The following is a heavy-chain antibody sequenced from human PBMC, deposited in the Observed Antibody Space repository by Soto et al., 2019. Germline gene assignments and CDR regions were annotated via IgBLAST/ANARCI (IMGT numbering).Heavy chain of an antibody. CDR1: GFTFSSYA. J-gene: IGHJ6*03. D-gene: IGHD1-1*01. CDR3: ATNKDWNPVYHLDV. V-gene: IGHV3-23*01. Sequence: GGSLRLSCAASGFTFSSYAMSWVRQAPGKGLEWVSAISGSGGSTYYADSVKGRFTISRDNSKNTLYLQMNSLRAEDTAVYYCATNKDWNPVYHLDVWGKGTTVIVSS. CDR2: ISGSGGST.